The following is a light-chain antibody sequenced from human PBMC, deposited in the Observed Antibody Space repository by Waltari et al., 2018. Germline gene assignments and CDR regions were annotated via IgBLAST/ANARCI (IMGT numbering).Light chain of an antibody. CDR2: AVS. CDR1: SSDIGSFNP. J-gene: IGLJ3*02. CDR3: CSYAGSRTWV. V-gene: IGLV2-23*02. Sequence: QSALTQPASVSGSPGQSISISCIGTSSDIGSFNPVSCYLQYPATAPNLLIYAVSQRPSGVSNRFSGSKSGNTASLTISGLQAEDEAIYYCCSYAGSRTWVFGGGAKLTVL.